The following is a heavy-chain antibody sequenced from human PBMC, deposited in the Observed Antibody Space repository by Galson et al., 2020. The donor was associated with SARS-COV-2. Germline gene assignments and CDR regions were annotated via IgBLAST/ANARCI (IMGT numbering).Heavy chain of an antibody. Sequence: ASVKVSCKASGYTFTSYDINWVRQATGQGLEWMGWMNPNSGNTGYAQKFQGRVTMTRNTSISTAYMELSSLRSEDTAVYYCARSRANYDVWSGYWKYYGRDVWGQGTTV. D-gene: IGHD3-3*01. CDR1: GYTFTSYD. CDR2: MNPNSGNT. J-gene: IGHJ6*02. V-gene: IGHV1-8*01. CDR3: ARSRANYDVWSGYWKYYGRDV.